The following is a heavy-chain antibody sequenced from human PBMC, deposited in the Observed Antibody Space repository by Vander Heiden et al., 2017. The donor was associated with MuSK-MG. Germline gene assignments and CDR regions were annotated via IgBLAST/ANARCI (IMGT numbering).Heavy chain of an antibody. J-gene: IGHJ5*02. V-gene: IGHV3-21*01. Sequence: EVQLVESGGGLVKPGGSLRLSCAASGFTFSSYSLHWVRQAPGKGLEWVSSISSSSSYKYYADSVKGRFTISRDNAKNSLYLQMNSLRAEDTAVYYCARDDPPYYDFWSGYYTGGDPWGQGTLVTVAS. CDR1: GFTFSSYS. D-gene: IGHD3-3*01. CDR3: ARDDPPYYDFWSGYYTGGDP. CDR2: ISSSSSYK.